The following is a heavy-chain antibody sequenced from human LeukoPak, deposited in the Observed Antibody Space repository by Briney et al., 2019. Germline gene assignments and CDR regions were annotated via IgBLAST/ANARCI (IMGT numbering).Heavy chain of an antibody. Sequence: QSGGSLRLSCAASGFTFSSYAMSWVRQAPGKGLEWVSAISGSGGSTYYADSVKGRFTISRDNSKNTLYLQMNSLRAEDTAVYYCAKDLGYCSGGSCSNYYFDYWGQGTLVTVSS. D-gene: IGHD2-15*01. J-gene: IGHJ4*02. CDR3: AKDLGYCSGGSCSNYYFDY. CDR2: ISGSGGST. V-gene: IGHV3-23*01. CDR1: GFTFSSYA.